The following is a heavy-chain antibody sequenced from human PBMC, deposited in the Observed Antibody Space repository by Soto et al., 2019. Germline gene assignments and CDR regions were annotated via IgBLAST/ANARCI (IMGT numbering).Heavy chain of an antibody. D-gene: IGHD4-17*01. Sequence: PGESLKISCKGSGYSFTSYWIGWVRQMPGKGLEWMGIIYPGDSDTRYSPSFQGQVTISADKSISTAYLQWSSLKASDTAMYYCARLLYLSTDYGDYVPPSNWFDPWGQGTLVTVSS. CDR1: GYSFTSYW. J-gene: IGHJ5*02. V-gene: IGHV5-51*01. CDR3: ARLLYLSTDYGDYVPPSNWFDP. CDR2: IYPGDSDT.